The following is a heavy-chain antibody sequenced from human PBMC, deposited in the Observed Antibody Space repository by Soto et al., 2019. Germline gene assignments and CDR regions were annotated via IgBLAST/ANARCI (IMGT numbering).Heavy chain of an antibody. Sequence: QVQLVQPGAEVKKPGSSVKVSCKASGGTFSRYVISWVRQAPGQGLEWMGGIIPIFGTTSYAQKFQGRFTITADVSTTTVYMELRSLRYEDTAVYYCATEHRPYHGIPAAGTLGWFDPWGQGTLVTVSS. CDR2: IIPIFGTT. J-gene: IGHJ5*02. CDR3: ATEHRPYHGIPAAGTLGWFDP. D-gene: IGHD6-13*01. V-gene: IGHV1-69*01. CDR1: GGTFSRYV.